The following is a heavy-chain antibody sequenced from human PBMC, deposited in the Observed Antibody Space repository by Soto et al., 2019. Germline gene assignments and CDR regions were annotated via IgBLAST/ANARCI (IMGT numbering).Heavy chain of an antibody. Sequence: SETLSVTCTVPNYSISSGYYWGWIRQSPGEGLEWIVSMYHSGTTYYNPSLKSRVTISIDTSKNQFSLKLTSVTSADTAVYFCAIVAFGPIDYWGQGTLVTVSS. J-gene: IGHJ4*02. CDR1: NYSISSGYY. CDR2: MYHSGTT. D-gene: IGHD3-16*01. V-gene: IGHV4-38-2*02. CDR3: AIVAFGPIDY.